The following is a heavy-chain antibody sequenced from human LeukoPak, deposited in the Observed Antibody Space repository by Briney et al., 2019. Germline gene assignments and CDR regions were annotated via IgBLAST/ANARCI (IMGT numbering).Heavy chain of an antibody. CDR2: IYTSGST. CDR3: ARAHSSSWYPPDY. D-gene: IGHD6-13*01. V-gene: IGHV4-61*02. CDR1: GGSISSGSYY. Sequence: NPSQTLSLTCTVFGGSISSGSYYWSWIRQPAGKGLEWIGRIYTSGSTNYNPSLKSRVTISVDTSKNQLSLKLSFVTAADTAVYYCARAHSSSWYPPDYWGQGTLVTVSS. J-gene: IGHJ4*02.